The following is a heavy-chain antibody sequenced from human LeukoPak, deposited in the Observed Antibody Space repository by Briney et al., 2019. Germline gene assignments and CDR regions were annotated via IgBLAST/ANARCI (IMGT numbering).Heavy chain of an antibody. CDR1: GGSFSGYY. J-gene: IGHJ4*02. CDR2: INHSGST. CDR3: ARDKIPRNYYGSGSYYAPYFDY. V-gene: IGHV4-34*01. Sequence: PSETLSLTCAVYGGSFSGYYWSWIRQPPGKGLEWIGEINHSGSTNYNPSLKSRVTISVDTSKNQFSLKLSSVTAADTAVYYCARDKIPRNYYGSGSYYAPYFDYWGQGTLVTVSS. D-gene: IGHD3-10*01.